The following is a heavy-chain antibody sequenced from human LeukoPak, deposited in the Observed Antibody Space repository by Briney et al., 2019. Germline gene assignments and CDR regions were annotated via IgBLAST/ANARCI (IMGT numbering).Heavy chain of an antibody. J-gene: IGHJ4*02. CDR1: GFTFDDYG. Sequence: PGGSLRLSCAASGFTFDDYGMSWVRQAPGKGLEWVSGINWNGGSTGYADSVKGRFTISRDNAKNPLYLQMNSLRAEDTALYYCARGADSSSWLTFDYWGQGTLVTVSS. D-gene: IGHD6-13*01. V-gene: IGHV3-20*04. CDR2: INWNGGST. CDR3: ARGADSSSWLTFDY.